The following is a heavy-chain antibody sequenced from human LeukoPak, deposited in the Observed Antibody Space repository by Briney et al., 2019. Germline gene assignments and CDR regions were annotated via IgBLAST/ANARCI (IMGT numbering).Heavy chain of an antibody. J-gene: IGHJ6*02. Sequence: ASVKVSCKASGYTFTGYYMHWVRQAPGQGLEWMGWINPNSGGTNYAQKFQGRVTMTRDTSISTAYMELSRLRSDNTAVYYCARAQNRIVVVPAAIELSYYYYGMDVWGQGTTVTVSS. D-gene: IGHD2-2*01. CDR1: GYTFTGYY. CDR2: INPNSGGT. CDR3: ARAQNRIVVVPAAIELSYYYYGMDV. V-gene: IGHV1-2*02.